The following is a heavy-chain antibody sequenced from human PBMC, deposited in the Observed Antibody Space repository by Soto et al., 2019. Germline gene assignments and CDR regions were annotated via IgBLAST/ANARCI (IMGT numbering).Heavy chain of an antibody. CDR3: ARLDILTGYYYYMDV. J-gene: IGHJ6*03. CDR1: GGSISSYY. V-gene: IGHV4-59*01. Sequence: PSETQSLTCTVSGGSISSYYWSWIRQPPGKGLEWIGYIYYSGSTNYNPSLKSRVTISVDTSKNQFSLKLSSVTAADTAVYYCARLDILTGYYYYMDVWGKGTTVTVS. D-gene: IGHD3-9*01. CDR2: IYYSGST.